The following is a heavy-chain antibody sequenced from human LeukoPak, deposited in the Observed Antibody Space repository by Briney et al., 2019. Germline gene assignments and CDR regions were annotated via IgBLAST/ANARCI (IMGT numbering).Heavy chain of an antibody. CDR2: IYSGGST. CDR1: GFTVSSNY. J-gene: IGHJ3*02. CDR3: AGALELYSGSYHGAFDI. Sequence: PGGSLRLSCAASGFTVSSNYMSWVRQAPGKGLEWVSVIYSGGSTYYADSAKGRFTISRDNSKNTLYLQMNSLRAEDTAVYYCAGALELYSGSYHGAFDIWGQGTMVTVSS. D-gene: IGHD1-26*01. V-gene: IGHV3-53*01.